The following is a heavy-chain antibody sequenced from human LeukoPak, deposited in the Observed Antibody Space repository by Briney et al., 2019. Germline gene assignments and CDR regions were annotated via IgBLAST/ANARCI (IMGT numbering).Heavy chain of an antibody. Sequence: SETLSLTCTVSGGSISSYYWSWIRQPAGKGLEWIRRIYTSGSTNYNPSLKSRVTMSVDTSKNQFSLKLSSVTAADTAVYYCGSEGNTVTTNYYYYYMDVWGKGTTVTVSS. J-gene: IGHJ6*03. CDR3: GSEGNTVTTNYYYYYMDV. CDR1: GGSISSYY. V-gene: IGHV4-4*07. CDR2: IYTSGST. D-gene: IGHD4-17*01.